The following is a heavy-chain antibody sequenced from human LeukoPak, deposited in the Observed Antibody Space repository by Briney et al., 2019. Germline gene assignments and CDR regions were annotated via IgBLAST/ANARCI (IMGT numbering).Heavy chain of an antibody. CDR1: GFNFNTYW. CDR3: AKDKGGGSGYYAYYFDY. V-gene: IGHV3-9*01. Sequence: GGSLRLSCAASGFNFNTYWMSWVRQAPGKGLEWVSGISWNSGSIGYADSVKGRFTISRDNAKNSLYLQMNSLRAEDTALYYCAKDKGGGSGYYAYYFDYWGQGTLVTVSS. D-gene: IGHD3-22*01. CDR2: ISWNSGSI. J-gene: IGHJ4*02.